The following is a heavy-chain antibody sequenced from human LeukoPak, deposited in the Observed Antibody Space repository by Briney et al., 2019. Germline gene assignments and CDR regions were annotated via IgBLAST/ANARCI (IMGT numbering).Heavy chain of an antibody. V-gene: IGHV3-23*01. CDR2: ISGDGANT. Sequence: GGSLRLSCVASGLNFNKCGMAWVRQAPGMGLEWVSTISGDGANTHYADSVKGRFTISGDNSRNTLHLQMNSLRAEDTAIYYCAKDTGGVLFDSWGQGTLVTVSS. CDR3: AKDTGGVLFDS. CDR1: GLNFNKCG. D-gene: IGHD2-8*02. J-gene: IGHJ4*02.